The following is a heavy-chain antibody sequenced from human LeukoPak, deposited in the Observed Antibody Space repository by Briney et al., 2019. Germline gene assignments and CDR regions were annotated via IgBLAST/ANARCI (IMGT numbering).Heavy chain of an antibody. D-gene: IGHD5-18*01. CDR1: GFALSDYN. CDR2: ITSSSSLV. V-gene: IGHV3-48*01. CDR3: ARAYSGYTYGYHY. J-gene: IGHJ4*02. Sequence: GGSLRLSCAASGFALSDYNMNWVRQPPGKGLEWVSYITSSSSLVYYADSVKGRFTISRDNAKKSLYLQMNSLRAEDTAVYYCARAYSGYTYGYHYWGQGTLVTVSS.